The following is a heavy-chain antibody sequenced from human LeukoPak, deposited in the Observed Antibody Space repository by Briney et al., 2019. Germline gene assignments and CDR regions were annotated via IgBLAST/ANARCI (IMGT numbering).Heavy chain of an antibody. D-gene: IGHD5-18*01. CDR2: FDVIDSET. CDR1: GSSLSELS. J-gene: IGHJ4*02. CDR3: AAGRPYSLLDY. V-gene: IGHV1-24*01. Sequence: GASVKVSCTVSGSSLSELSLYWVRQAPVKGLEWMGGFDVIDSETFYAQKFQGRDTMTEDSSTDTAYMELRSLTSDDTALYYCAAGRPYSLLDYWGQGTLVTVSS.